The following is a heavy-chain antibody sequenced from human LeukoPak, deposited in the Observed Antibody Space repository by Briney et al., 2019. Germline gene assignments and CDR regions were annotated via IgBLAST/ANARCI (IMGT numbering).Heavy chain of an antibody. CDR1: GYTFTGYY. Sequence: ASVTVSCKASGYTFTGYYMHWVRQAPGQGLEWMGWINPNSGGTNYAQKFQGWVTMTRDTSISTAYMELSRLRSDDTAVYYCARAVSIAARHPEDYGMGVWGQGTTATVSS. J-gene: IGHJ6*02. V-gene: IGHV1-2*04. CDR3: ARAVSIAARHPEDYGMGV. CDR2: INPNSGGT. D-gene: IGHD6-6*01.